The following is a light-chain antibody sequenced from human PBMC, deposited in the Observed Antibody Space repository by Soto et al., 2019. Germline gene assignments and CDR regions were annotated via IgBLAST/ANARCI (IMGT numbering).Light chain of an antibody. CDR1: SIDVGSYDF. CDR3: ISFTNSHIYV. V-gene: IGLV2-14*01. Sequence: QSALTQPASVSGSPGQAITISCTGTSIDVGSYDFVSWYQQHPDKAPRLMIYEVSNRPSGVSDRFSGSKSGNTASLTISGLQAEDEADYYCISFTNSHIYVFGTGTKATVL. J-gene: IGLJ1*01. CDR2: EVS.